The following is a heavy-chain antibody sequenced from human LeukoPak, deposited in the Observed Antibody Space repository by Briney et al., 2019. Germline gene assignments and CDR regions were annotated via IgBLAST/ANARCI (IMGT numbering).Heavy chain of an antibody. CDR2: IKSKTFGGTT. D-gene: IGHD3-3*01. J-gene: IGHJ4*02. CDR3: VRAPLDFWSGYYIRGYYFDY. Sequence: GGSLRLSCAASGFTFSNAWMTWVRQAPGKGLECVGRIKSKTFGGTTDYAAPVKGRFTISRDDSKNTLYLQMNSLRAEDTSVYYCVRAPLDFWSGYYIRGYYFDYWGQGTLVTVSS. V-gene: IGHV3-15*01. CDR1: GFTFSNAW.